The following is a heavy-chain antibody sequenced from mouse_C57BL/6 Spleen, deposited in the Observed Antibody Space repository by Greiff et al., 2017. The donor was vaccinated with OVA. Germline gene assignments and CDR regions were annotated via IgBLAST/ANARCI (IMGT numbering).Heavy chain of an antibody. CDR3: SRLTVTSWYFAF. Sequence: QVHVKQSGAELVRPGASVTLSCKASGYTFTDYEMHWVKQTPVHGLEWIGAIDPETGGTAYNQKFKGKAILTADKSSSTAYMELRSLTSEVSSVYSCSRLTVTSWYFAFWGTGTTVTVSS. CDR2: IDPETGGT. V-gene: IGHV1-15*01. D-gene: IGHD4-1*01. J-gene: IGHJ1*03. CDR1: GYTFTDYE.